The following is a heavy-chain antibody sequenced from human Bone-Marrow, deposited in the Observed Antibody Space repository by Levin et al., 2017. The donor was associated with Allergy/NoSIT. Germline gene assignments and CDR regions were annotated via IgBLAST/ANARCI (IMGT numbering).Heavy chain of an antibody. D-gene: IGHD2-21*02. J-gene: IGHJ4*02. CDR1: GYSVNSGYL. CDR3: ASKPYVVTAASTRFDY. V-gene: IGHV4-38-2*01. Sequence: SETLSLTCAVTGYSVNSGYLWGWVRQPPGKGLEWIGNLYSSGSGYHSPSLEVRFPISLDASKNQLSLDLRSVTAADTAVYYCASKPYVVTAASTRFDYWGQGTRVTVSS. CDR2: LYSSGSG.